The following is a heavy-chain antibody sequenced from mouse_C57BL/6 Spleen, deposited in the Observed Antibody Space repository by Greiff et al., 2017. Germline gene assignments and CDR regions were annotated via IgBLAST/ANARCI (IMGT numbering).Heavy chain of an antibody. CDR1: GFSLTSYA. CDR3: AGYYGNYVGYFDV. CDR2: IWTGGGT. J-gene: IGHJ1*03. D-gene: IGHD2-1*01. V-gene: IGHV2-9-1*01. Sequence: VKLVESGPGLVAPSQSLSITCTVSGFSLTSYAISWVRQPPGKGLEWLGVIWTGGGTNYNSALKSRLSISKDNSKSQVFLKMNSLQTDDTARYYCAGYYGNYVGYFDVWGTGTTVTVSS.